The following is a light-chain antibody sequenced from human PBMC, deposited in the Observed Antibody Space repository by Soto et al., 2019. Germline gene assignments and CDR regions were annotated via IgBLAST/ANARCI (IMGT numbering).Light chain of an antibody. V-gene: IGLV2-8*01. CDR1: SSDVGGYNY. J-gene: IGLJ2*01. CDR3: SSYAGSNIVV. Sequence: QSALTQPPCASGSPGQSVTISCTGSSSDVGGYNYVSWYQQHPGKAPKLMIYDVSKRPSGVPDRFSGSKSGNTASLTVSGLQAEDEADYYCSSYAGSNIVVFGGGTKLTV. CDR2: DVS.